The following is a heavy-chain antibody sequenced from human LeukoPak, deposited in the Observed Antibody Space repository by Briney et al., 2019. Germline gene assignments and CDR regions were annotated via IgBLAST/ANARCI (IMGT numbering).Heavy chain of an antibody. Sequence: GGSLRLSCATSGFTFSSYSMNWVRQAPGKGLEWVSSISSSSSYIYYADSVKGRFTISRDNAKNSLYLQMNSLRAEDTAVYYCARAPRGFGELSRHYYGMDVWGQGTTVTVSS. V-gene: IGHV3-21*01. CDR2: ISSSSSYI. D-gene: IGHD3-10*01. CDR3: ARAPRGFGELSRHYYGMDV. J-gene: IGHJ6*02. CDR1: GFTFSSYS.